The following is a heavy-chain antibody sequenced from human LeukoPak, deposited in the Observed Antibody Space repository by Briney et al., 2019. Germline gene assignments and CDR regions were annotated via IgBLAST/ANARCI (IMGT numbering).Heavy chain of an antibody. CDR3: AKMGYGDFTFDY. CDR2: ISGSGGST. Sequence: GGSLRLSFAASGFTFSSYAMSWVRQAPGKGLEWVSAISGSGGSTYYADSVKGRFTISRDNSKNTLYLQMNSLRAEDTAVYYCAKMGYGDFTFDYWGQGTLVTVSS. CDR1: GFTFSSYA. V-gene: IGHV3-23*01. J-gene: IGHJ4*02. D-gene: IGHD4-17*01.